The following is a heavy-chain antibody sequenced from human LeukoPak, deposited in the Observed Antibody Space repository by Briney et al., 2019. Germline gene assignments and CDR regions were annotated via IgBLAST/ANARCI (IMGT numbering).Heavy chain of an antibody. Sequence: SETLSLTCTVSGGSINDFYWNWVRQPPGKGLEWIGSIYYSGSTYYNPSLKSRVTISVDTSKNQFSLKLSSVTAADTAVYYCARDRRFVVVVAACFDYWGQGTLVTVSS. V-gene: IGHV4-59*12. CDR2: IYYSGST. CDR3: ARDRRFVVVVAACFDY. J-gene: IGHJ4*02. CDR1: GGSINDFY. D-gene: IGHD2-15*01.